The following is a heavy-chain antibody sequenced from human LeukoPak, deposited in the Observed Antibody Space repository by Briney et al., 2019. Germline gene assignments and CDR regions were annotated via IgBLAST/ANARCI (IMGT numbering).Heavy chain of an antibody. CDR2: IYPGDSDT. J-gene: IGHJ4*02. V-gene: IGHV5-51*01. CDR3: ARQSRDSSGYFPPPTY. Sequence: GESLKISCKGSGYSFTSYWIGWVRQMPGKGLEWMGGIYPGDSDTRYSPSFQGQVTISADKSINTAYLQWSSLKDSDTALYYCARQSRDSSGYFPPPTYWGQGTLVTVSS. CDR1: GYSFTSYW. D-gene: IGHD3-22*01.